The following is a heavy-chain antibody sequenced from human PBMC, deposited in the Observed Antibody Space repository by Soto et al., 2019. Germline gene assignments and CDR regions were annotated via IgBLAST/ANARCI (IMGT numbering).Heavy chain of an antibody. CDR1: GYTISSYG. J-gene: IGHJ4*02. CDR2: ISAYNGNT. V-gene: IGHV1-18*01. Sequence: ASVKGSCKASGYTISSYGSSRVRQDPGQGLEWMGWISAYNGNTNYAQKLQGRVTMTTDTSTSTAYMELRSLRSDDTAVYYCARRISYDFWSGYSNFDYWGQGTLVTVSS. CDR3: ARRISYDFWSGYSNFDY. D-gene: IGHD3-3*01.